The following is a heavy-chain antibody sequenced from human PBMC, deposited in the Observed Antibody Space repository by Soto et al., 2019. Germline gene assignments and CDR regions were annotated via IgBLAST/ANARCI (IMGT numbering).Heavy chain of an antibody. D-gene: IGHD6-19*01. J-gene: IGHJ4*02. CDR2: TREDGSQK. Sequence: GGSLRLSCVASGFSFSSYWMSWVRQAPGKGLECVANTREDGSQKCYVDSVKGRFTISRDNAKNSLYLQMNSLKAEDTAVYYCARYPNPTVAGLPFDYWGQGTLVTVSS. CDR1: GFSFSSYW. V-gene: IGHV3-7*03. CDR3: ARYPNPTVAGLPFDY.